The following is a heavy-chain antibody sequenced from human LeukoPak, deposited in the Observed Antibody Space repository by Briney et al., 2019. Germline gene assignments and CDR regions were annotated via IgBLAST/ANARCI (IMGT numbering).Heavy chain of an antibody. CDR2: IYSGGST. J-gene: IGHJ4*02. V-gene: IGHV3-53*01. CDR3: AKGGTSWYYFDY. Sequence: GGSLRLSCAASGFTVSSNYMTWVRQAPGKGLEWVSVIYSGGSTYYADSVKGRFTISRDNSKNTLYLQMSSLRAEDTAVYYCAKGGTSWYYFDYWGQGTLATVSS. D-gene: IGHD6-13*01. CDR1: GFTVSSNY.